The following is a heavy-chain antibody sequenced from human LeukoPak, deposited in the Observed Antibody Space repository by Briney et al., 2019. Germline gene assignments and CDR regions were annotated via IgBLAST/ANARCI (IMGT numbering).Heavy chain of an antibody. CDR3: AKGDGSLLRYFDWLSKPHIDY. D-gene: IGHD3-9*01. CDR1: GFTFSSYG. J-gene: IGHJ4*02. V-gene: IGHV3-30*18. CDR2: ISYDGSNK. Sequence: GGSLRLSCAASGFTFSSYGMHWVRQAPGKGLEWVAVISYDGSNKYYADSVKGRFTISRDNSKNTLYLQMNSLRAEDTAVYYCAKGDGSLLRYFDWLSKPHIDYWGQGTLVTVSS.